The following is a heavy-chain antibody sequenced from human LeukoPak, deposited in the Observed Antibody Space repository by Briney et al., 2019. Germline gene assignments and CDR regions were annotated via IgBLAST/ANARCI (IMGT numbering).Heavy chain of an antibody. CDR3: ARGSTGGYSGYFDY. J-gene: IGHJ4*02. CDR2: ISSRSSYI. Sequence: GGSLRLSCAASGFTFSSYSMNWVRQAPGKGLEWVSSISSRSSYIYYTDSVKGRFTISRDNAKNSLHLQMNSLRAEDTALYYCARGSTGGYSGYFDYWGQGTLVTVSS. D-gene: IGHD5-12*01. V-gene: IGHV3-21*01. CDR1: GFTFSSYS.